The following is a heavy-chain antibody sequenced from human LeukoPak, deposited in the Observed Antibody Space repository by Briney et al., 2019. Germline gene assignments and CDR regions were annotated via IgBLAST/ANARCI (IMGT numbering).Heavy chain of an antibody. CDR1: GGTFSSYA. CDR3: ARDGLVGTFDY. D-gene: IGHD2-21*01. J-gene: IGHJ4*02. CDR2: IIPIFGTA. Sequence: ASVKVSCKASGGTFSSYAISWVRQAPGQGLEWMGGIIPIFGTANYAQKFQGRVTITRDTSASTAYMELSSLRSEDTAVYYCARDGLVGTFDYWGQGTLVTVSS. V-gene: IGHV1-69*05.